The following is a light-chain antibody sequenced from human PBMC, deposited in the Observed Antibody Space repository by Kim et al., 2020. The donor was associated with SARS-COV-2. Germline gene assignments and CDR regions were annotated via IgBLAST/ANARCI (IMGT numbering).Light chain of an antibody. Sequence: GKTVTISCTRSSGSIASNYVQWYQQRPGSSPTTVIYEDNERPSGVPDRFSGSIDSSSNSVSLTISGLKAEDEADYYCQSYDSNIGVFGGGTQLTVL. V-gene: IGLV6-57*01. CDR1: SGSIASNY. CDR2: EDN. J-gene: IGLJ3*02. CDR3: QSYDSNIGV.